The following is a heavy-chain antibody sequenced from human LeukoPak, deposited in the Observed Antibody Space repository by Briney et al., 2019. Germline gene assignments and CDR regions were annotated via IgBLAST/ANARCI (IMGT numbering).Heavy chain of an antibody. J-gene: IGHJ1*01. CDR2: ISADGGNT. Sequence: GGSLRLSCAASGFSFDDFAMHWVRQAPGQGLEWVSLISADGGNTYYADSVKGRFTIFRDNSKNSLYLQMNSLRTEDTAFYFCAKDMGIQLWVFHHWGQGTLVTVSS. CDR1: GFSFDDFA. V-gene: IGHV3-43*02. D-gene: IGHD5-18*01. CDR3: AKDMGIQLWVFHH.